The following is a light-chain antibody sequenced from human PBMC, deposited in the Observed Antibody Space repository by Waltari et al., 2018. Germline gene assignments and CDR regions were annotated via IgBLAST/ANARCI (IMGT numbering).Light chain of an antibody. CDR1: QGIGNE. CDR3: LQDFSYPRT. J-gene: IGKJ1*01. Sequence: AIHMTQSPSSLSASVGDRVTITCRATQGIGNELGWYQQRPGRAPKGLIYAASSLQSGVPSRFSGSGSGTDFTLTISSLQPEDFATYFCLQDFSYPRTFGQGTKVENK. CDR2: AAS. V-gene: IGKV1-6*01.